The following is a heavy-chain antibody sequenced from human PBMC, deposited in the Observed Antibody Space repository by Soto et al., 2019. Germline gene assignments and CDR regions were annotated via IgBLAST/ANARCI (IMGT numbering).Heavy chain of an antibody. CDR2: IYHSGST. D-gene: IGHD4-4*01. CDR1: CYSISSGYY. Sequence: ASETLSLTCAVSCYSISSGYYWGWIRQPPGKGLEWIGSIYHSGSTYYNPSLKSRVTISVDTSKNQFSLKLSSVTAADTAVYYCARAEGYSNRLFDYWGQGTLVTVSS. V-gene: IGHV4-38-2*01. J-gene: IGHJ4*02. CDR3: ARAEGYSNRLFDY.